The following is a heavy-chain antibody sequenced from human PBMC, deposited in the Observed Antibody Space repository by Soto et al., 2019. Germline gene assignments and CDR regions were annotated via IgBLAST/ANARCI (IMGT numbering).Heavy chain of an antibody. V-gene: IGHV1-18*01. D-gene: IGHD3-3*01. J-gene: IGHJ6*02. Sequence: ASVKVSCKASGGTFSSYAISWVRQAPGQGLEWMGWTSSYNIDTFYADKFQDRVSMTTDTSTGTAYMELRSLSSDDTAVYYCARGHGVIIGAMDVWGQGTAVTVSS. CDR3: ARGHGVIIGAMDV. CDR1: GGTFSSYA. CDR2: TSSYNIDT.